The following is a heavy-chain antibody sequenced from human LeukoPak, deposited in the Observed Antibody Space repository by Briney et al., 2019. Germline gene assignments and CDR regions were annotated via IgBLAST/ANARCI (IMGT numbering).Heavy chain of an antibody. CDR1: GFTFSSSA. Sequence: SGGSPRLSCAASGFTFSSSAMSWSRQAPGKGLEWVASINSDGSEGYYADVVKGRFTISRDNAKNSLYLQINSLRAEDTAVYYCARSSYSSSSSVWGQGTMVTVSS. CDR2: INSDGSEG. V-gene: IGHV3-7*03. J-gene: IGHJ3*01. D-gene: IGHD6-6*01. CDR3: ARSSYSSSSSV.